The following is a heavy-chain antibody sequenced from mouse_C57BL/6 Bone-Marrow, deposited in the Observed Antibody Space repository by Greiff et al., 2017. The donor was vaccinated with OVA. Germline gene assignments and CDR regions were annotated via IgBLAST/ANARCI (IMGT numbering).Heavy chain of an antibody. CDR2: INPNNGGT. V-gene: IGHV1-18*01. CDR3: ARRGYSNYSYYFDY. CDR1: GYTFTDYN. D-gene: IGHD2-5*01. J-gene: IGHJ2*01. Sequence: EVQLMESGPELVKPGASVKIPCKASGYTFTDYNMDWVKQSHGKSLEWIGDINPNNGGTIYNQKFKGKATLTVDKSSSTAYMELRSLTSEDTAVYYCARRGYSNYSYYFDYWGQGTTLTVSS.